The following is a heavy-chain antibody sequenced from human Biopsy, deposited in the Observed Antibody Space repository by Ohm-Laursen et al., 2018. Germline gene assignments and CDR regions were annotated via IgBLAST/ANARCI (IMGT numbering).Heavy chain of an antibody. D-gene: IGHD3-9*01. J-gene: IGHJ1*01. Sequence: SVKVSCKASGGTFSNYAISWVRQAPGEGLEWMGGIIAVSGLVNYAPKFQGRVSITADKSTTTAYMELSNLKSEDTAVYYCATKLTGYFHHWGQGTLVIVSS. CDR3: ATKLTGYFHH. CDR1: GGTFSNYA. V-gene: IGHV1-69*10. CDR2: IIAVSGLV.